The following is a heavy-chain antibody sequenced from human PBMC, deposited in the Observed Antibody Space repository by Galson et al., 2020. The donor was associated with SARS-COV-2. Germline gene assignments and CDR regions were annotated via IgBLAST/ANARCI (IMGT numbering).Heavy chain of an antibody. J-gene: IGHJ4*02. CDR3: AKSLWFGEILSPFDY. CDR1: GFTFSNFA. D-gene: IGHD3-10*01. V-gene: IGHV3-30*18. CDR2: ISDDGTNT. Sequence: GESLKISCAASGFTFSNFAMHWVRQAPGKGLEWVAVISDDGTNTYYRDSVKGRFSISRDNSKNTPYLQMNSLRVEDTAVYHCAKSLWFGEILSPFDYWGQGAQATVSS.